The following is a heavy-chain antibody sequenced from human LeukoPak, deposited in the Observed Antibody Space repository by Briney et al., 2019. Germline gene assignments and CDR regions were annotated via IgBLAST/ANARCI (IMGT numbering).Heavy chain of an antibody. Sequence: ASVKVSCKASGYTFTSYYMHWVRQAPGQGLEWMGIINPSGGSTSYAQKFQGRVTMTRDMSTSTVYMELSSLRSEDTAVYYCARGTRKYCSGGSCYPDAFDIWGQGTMVTVSS. CDR3: ARGTRKYCSGGSCYPDAFDI. J-gene: IGHJ3*02. V-gene: IGHV1-46*01. D-gene: IGHD2-15*01. CDR1: GYTFTSYY. CDR2: INPSGGST.